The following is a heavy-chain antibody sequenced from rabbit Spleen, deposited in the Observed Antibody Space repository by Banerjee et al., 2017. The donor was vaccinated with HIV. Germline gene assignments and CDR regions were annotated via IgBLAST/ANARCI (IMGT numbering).Heavy chain of an antibody. J-gene: IGHJ3*01. D-gene: IGHD1-1*01. CDR1: GFSFSGTYY. Sequence: QSLEESGGDLVKPGASLTLTCTASGFSFSGTYYMCWVRQAPGKGLEWIACIYANDRGKTYYANWAKGRFTISKTSSTTVTLQMTSLTAADTATYFCARDASSSGYYRDTRLDLWGQGTLVTVS. V-gene: IGHV1S40*01. CDR2: IYANDRGKT. CDR3: ARDASSSGYYRDTRLDL.